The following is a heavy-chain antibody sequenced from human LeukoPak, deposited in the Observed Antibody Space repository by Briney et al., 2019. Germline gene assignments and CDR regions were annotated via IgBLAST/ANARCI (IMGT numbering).Heavy chain of an antibody. V-gene: IGHV4-61*01. J-gene: IGHJ4*02. Sequence: SETLSLTCTVSGDSVSRSSYYWSWIRQPPGKGLEWIGYIYYSGSTNYNPSLKSRVTISVDTSKNQFSLKLSSVTAADTAVYYCAREQSSGYLYYFDYWGQGTLVTVSS. CDR2: IYYSGST. D-gene: IGHD3-22*01. CDR3: AREQSSGYLYYFDY. CDR1: GDSVSRSSYY.